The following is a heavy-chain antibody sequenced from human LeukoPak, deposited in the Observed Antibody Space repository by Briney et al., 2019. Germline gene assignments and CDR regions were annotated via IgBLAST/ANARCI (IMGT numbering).Heavy chain of an antibody. CDR1: GFTFSSYG. Sequence: PGRSLRLSCAASGFTFSSYGMHWVRQAPGKGLEWVAVISYDGSNKYYADSVKGRFTISRDNSKNTLYLQMNSLRAEDTAVYYCAKTQGWLQTIFDYRGQGTLVTVSS. D-gene: IGHD5-24*01. V-gene: IGHV3-30*18. CDR2: ISYDGSNK. J-gene: IGHJ4*02. CDR3: AKTQGWLQTIFDY.